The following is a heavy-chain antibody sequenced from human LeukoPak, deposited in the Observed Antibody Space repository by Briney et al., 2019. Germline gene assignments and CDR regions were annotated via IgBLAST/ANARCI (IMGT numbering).Heavy chain of an antibody. V-gene: IGHV1-24*01. D-gene: IGHD3-10*01. Sequence: ASVKVSCKVSGYTLTELSMHWVRQVPGKGLEWMGGFDPEDGETIYAQKFQGRGTMTEDTSTDTAYMELSSLRSEDSAVYYCATDRAPGDWYFDLWGRGTLVTVSS. CDR1: GYTLTELS. CDR3: ATDRAPGDWYFDL. J-gene: IGHJ2*01. CDR2: FDPEDGET.